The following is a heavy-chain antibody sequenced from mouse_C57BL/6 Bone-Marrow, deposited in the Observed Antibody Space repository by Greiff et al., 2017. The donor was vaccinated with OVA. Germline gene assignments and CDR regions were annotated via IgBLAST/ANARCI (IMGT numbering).Heavy chain of an antibody. D-gene: IGHD1-1*01. J-gene: IGHJ3*01. CDR3: AKPNYYGSSPFAY. CDR2: IYPRDGST. CDR1: GYTFTSYD. V-gene: IGHV1-85*01. Sequence: VQRVESRPELVKPGASVKLSCKASGYTFTSYDINWVKQRPGQGLEWIGWIYPRDGSTKYNEKFKGKATLTVDTSSSTAYMELHSLTSEDSAVYFCAKPNYYGSSPFAYWGQGTLVTVSA.